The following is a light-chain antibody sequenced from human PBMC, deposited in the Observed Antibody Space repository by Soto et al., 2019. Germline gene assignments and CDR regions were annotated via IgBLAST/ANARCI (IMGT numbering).Light chain of an antibody. CDR1: TSNIGAGYD. CDR2: GNS. CDR3: QSYDTSLSVVL. Sequence: QLVLTQPPSVSGAPGQRVTISCTGSTSNIGAGYDVHWYQQLPGTAPKLLIYGNSNRPSGVTERFSGSKSGTSASLAITGLQAEDEADYYCQSYDTSLSVVLFGGGTKLTVL. V-gene: IGLV1-40*01. J-gene: IGLJ2*01.